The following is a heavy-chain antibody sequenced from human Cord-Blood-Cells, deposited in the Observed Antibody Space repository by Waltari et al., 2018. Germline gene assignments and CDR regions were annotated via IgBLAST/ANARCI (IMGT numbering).Heavy chain of an antibody. CDR2: INPSGGSX. J-gene: IGHJ4*02. CDR1: GYXFXSYY. Sequence: QVQLVQSGAEVKKPGASVKVSCKESGYXFXSYYMPXVRQDXGEGLEWMGIINPSGGSXSYAQKFQGRVTMTRDTSTSTVYMELSSLRSEDTAVYYCXXXVSVAGRSLDYWGQGTLVTVSS. CDR3: XXXVSVAGRSLDY. V-gene: IGHV1-46*01. D-gene: IGHD6-19*01.